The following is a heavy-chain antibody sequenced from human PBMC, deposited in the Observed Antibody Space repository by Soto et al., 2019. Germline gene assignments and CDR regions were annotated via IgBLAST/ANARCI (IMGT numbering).Heavy chain of an antibody. CDR2: ISYDGSNK. CDR3: AKGPYSGWYAYYFDY. V-gene: IGHV3-30-3*01. Sequence: PGGSLRLSCAASGFTFSSYAMHWVRQAPGKGLEWVAVISYDGSNKYYADSVKGRFTISRDNSKNTLYLQMNSLRAEDTAVYYCAKGPYSGWYAYYFDYWGQGTLVTVSS. CDR1: GFTFSSYA. J-gene: IGHJ4*02. D-gene: IGHD6-19*01.